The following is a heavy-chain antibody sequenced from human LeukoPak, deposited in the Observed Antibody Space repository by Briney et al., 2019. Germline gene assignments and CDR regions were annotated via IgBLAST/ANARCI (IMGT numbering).Heavy chain of an antibody. CDR1: GGTFSSYA. CDR3: ASYGSGSYYYAFDI. V-gene: IGHV1-69*04. Sequence: SVKVSCKASGGTFSSYAISWVRQAPGQGLEWMGRIIPILGIANYAQKFQGRVTITADESTSTAYMELSSLRSEDTAVYYCASYGSGSYYYAFDIWGQGTMVTVSS. J-gene: IGHJ3*02. CDR2: IIPILGIA. D-gene: IGHD3-10*01.